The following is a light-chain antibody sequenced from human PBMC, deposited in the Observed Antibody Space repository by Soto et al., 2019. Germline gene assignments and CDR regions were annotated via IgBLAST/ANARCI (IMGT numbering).Light chain of an antibody. CDR2: GAS. J-gene: IGKJ4*01. CDR3: FFYNNCPLLT. CDR1: QSVSSN. Sequence: EIVMTQSPATLSVSPGERATLSCRASQSVSSNLAWYQQKPGQAPRLLIYGASTRATGIPARFSGSGSGTDFTLPISSLQCEVFAFFYCFFYNNCPLLTFGGGPKVDIK. V-gene: IGKV3-15*01.